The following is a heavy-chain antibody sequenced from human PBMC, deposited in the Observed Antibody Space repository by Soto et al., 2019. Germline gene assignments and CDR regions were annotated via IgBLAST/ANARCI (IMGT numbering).Heavy chain of an antibody. V-gene: IGHV4-61*08. Sequence: SETLSLTCTVSGGSISSGGYYWSWIRQHPGKGLEWIGYIYYSGSTNYNPSLKSRVTISVDTSKNQFSLKLSSVTAADTAVYYCARDRPGTTYPDYWGQGTLVTVSS. CDR3: ARDRPGTTYPDY. D-gene: IGHD1-1*01. J-gene: IGHJ4*02. CDR1: GGSISSGGYY. CDR2: IYYSGST.